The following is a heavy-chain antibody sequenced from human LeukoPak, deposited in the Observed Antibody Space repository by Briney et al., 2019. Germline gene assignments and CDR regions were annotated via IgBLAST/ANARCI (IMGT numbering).Heavy chain of an antibody. CDR3: ARAPLGYCSSTSCYSGYYYYYMDV. Sequence: ASVKVSCKASGYTFTSYGISWVRQAPGQGLEWMGWISAYNGNTNYAQKLQGRVTMTTDTSTSTAYMELRSLRSDDTAVYYCARAPLGYCSSTSCYSGYYYYYMDVWGKGTTVTVSS. CDR1: GYTFTSYG. V-gene: IGHV1-18*01. J-gene: IGHJ6*03. D-gene: IGHD2-2*02. CDR2: ISAYNGNT.